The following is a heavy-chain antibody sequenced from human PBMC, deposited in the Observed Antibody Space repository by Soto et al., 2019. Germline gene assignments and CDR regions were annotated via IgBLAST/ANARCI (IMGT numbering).Heavy chain of an antibody. CDR1: GGSISSGDYY. D-gene: IGHD3-3*01. Sequence: SETLSLTCTVSGGSISSGDYYWSWIRQPPGKGLEWIGYIYYSGSTYYNPSLKSRVTISVDTSKNQFSLKLSSVTAADTAVYYCARDHPYYDFWSGSYGMDVWGQGTTVTVSS. CDR3: ARDHPYYDFWSGSYGMDV. J-gene: IGHJ6*02. CDR2: IYYSGST. V-gene: IGHV4-30-4*01.